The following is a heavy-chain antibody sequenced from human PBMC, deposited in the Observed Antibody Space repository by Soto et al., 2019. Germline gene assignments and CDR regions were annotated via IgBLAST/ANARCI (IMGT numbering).Heavy chain of an antibody. Sequence: GGSLRLSCVASGFTFNSYSMNWVRQAPGTGLEWVPSISSANAYIYYADSVKGRFTISRDNAKNSLYLQMNSRIAEDTAVYYCARDPTYYYDSSGYYYDPWGQGTLVTVSS. CDR2: ISSANAYI. J-gene: IGHJ5*02. CDR3: ARDPTYYYDSSGYYYDP. V-gene: IGHV3-21*04. D-gene: IGHD3-22*01. CDR1: GFTFNSYS.